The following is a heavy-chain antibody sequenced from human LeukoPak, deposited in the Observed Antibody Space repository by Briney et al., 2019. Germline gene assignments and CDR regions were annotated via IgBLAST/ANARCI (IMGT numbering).Heavy chain of an antibody. J-gene: IGHJ4*02. CDR2: INEDGSNK. CDR1: GFSFSNHY. D-gene: IGHD3-9*01. CDR3: TRVIVAVPGYFDYFDF. V-gene: IGHV3-7*01. Sequence: PGGSLRLSCTASGFSFSNHYMRWIRQAPGKGLEWVANINEDGSNKWHLGSVKGRFTVSRDNARNSLYLQMNSLRVEDTAVYYCTRVIVAVPGYFDYFDFWGQGVLVT.